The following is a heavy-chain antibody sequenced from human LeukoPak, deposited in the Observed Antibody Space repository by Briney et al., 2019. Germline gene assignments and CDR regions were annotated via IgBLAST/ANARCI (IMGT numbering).Heavy chain of an antibody. J-gene: IGHJ4*02. CDR1: GVTLRNYG. D-gene: IGHD2-21*02. CDR2: IRGSGDTT. V-gene: IGHV3-23*01. Sequence: GESLRLSCAASGVTLRNYGLSWVRHTPGKGLEWVSAIRGSGDTTFYADSVKGRFTISRDNSENTVYLQMNSLGAEDTAVYYCEKRGDKLDLIWGQGTLVTVSS. CDR3: EKRGDKLDLI.